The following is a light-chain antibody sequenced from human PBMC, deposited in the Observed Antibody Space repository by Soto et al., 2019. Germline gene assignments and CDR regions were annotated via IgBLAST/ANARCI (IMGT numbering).Light chain of an antibody. Sequence: EIVLTQSPATLSLSPGERATLSCRASQSVSSYLAWYQQKPGQAPRLLIYDASNRATGIPARFSGSGSATDFTLTISSLDPEDFAVYYCQQRSNWPLTFGGGTKVDIK. CDR2: DAS. CDR3: QQRSNWPLT. J-gene: IGKJ4*01. V-gene: IGKV3-11*01. CDR1: QSVSSY.